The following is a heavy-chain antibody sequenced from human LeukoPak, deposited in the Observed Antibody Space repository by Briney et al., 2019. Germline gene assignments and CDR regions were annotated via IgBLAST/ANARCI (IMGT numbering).Heavy chain of an antibody. CDR3: ARKAHYYDSSGSFDY. CDR2: IIPIFGTA. Sequence: GASVKVSCKASGGTFSSYAISWVRQAPGQGLEWMGGIIPIFGTANYAQKFQGRVTITADESTSTAYMELSSLRSEDTAVYYCARKAHYYDSSGSFDYWGQGTLVTVSS. CDR1: GGTFSSYA. J-gene: IGHJ4*02. D-gene: IGHD3-22*01. V-gene: IGHV1-69*13.